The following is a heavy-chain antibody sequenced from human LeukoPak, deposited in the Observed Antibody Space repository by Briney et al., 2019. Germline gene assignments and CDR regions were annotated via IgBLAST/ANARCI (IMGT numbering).Heavy chain of an antibody. CDR2: IYYSGST. CDR1: GGSISGYY. V-gene: IGHV4-59*01. D-gene: IGHD3-3*01. Sequence: SETLSLTCTVSGGSISGYYWSWIRQPPGKGLEWIGYIYYSGSTNYNPSLKSRVTISVDTSKNQFSLKLSSVTAADTAVYYCARAPPLGRWSGYPISYMDVWGKGTTVTVSS. J-gene: IGHJ6*03. CDR3: ARAPPLGRWSGYPISYMDV.